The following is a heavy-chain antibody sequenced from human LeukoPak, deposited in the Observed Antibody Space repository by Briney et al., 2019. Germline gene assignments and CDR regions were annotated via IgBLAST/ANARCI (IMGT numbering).Heavy chain of an antibody. Sequence: GGSLRLSCAASGFTFSSYGMSWVRQAPGKGLEWLSYISSSSSTIYYADSVKGRFTISRDNAKSSLYLQMNSLRAEDTAVYYCARDPDYWGQGTLVTVSS. CDR2: ISSSSSTI. CDR1: GFTFSSYG. J-gene: IGHJ4*02. V-gene: IGHV3-48*01. CDR3: ARDPDY.